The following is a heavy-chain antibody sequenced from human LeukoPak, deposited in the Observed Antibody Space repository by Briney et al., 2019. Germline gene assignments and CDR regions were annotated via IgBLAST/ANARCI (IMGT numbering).Heavy chain of an antibody. CDR3: AKGGIAVTGRYYFDC. D-gene: IGHD6-19*01. CDR1: GFTFSSYG. Sequence: PGRSLRLPCAASGFTFSSYGMHWVRQAPGKGLEWVAVISYDGSNKYYADSVKGRFTISRDNSKNTLYLQMNSLRAEDTAVYYCAKGGIAVTGRYYFDCWGQGTPVTVSS. J-gene: IGHJ4*02. CDR2: ISYDGSNK. V-gene: IGHV3-30*18.